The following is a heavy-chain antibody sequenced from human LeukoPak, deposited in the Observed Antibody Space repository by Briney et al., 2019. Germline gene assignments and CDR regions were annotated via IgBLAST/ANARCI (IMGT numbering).Heavy chain of an antibody. D-gene: IGHD5/OR15-5a*01. Sequence: ASVKVSCKASGYTFNKYGISCVRQAPGQGLEWMGWISCYNRDTRYAQKFQGRVTMTTDTSTSTVHMELRSLRSDDTAIYYCARDPSNTSGYRVYHDYWGQGALVTVSS. J-gene: IGHJ4*02. CDR3: ARDPSNTSGYRVYHDY. CDR1: GYTFNKYG. V-gene: IGHV1-18*01. CDR2: ISCYNRDT.